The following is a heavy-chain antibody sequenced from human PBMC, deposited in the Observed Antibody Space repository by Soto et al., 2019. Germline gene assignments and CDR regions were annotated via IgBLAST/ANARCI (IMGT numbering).Heavy chain of an antibody. CDR3: AAGVDSSGYTTYYYYGMDV. V-gene: IGHV1-58*01. D-gene: IGHD3-22*01. CDR1: GFTFTSSA. J-gene: IGHJ6*02. Sequence: SVKVSCKASGFTFTSSAVQWVRQARGQRLEWIGWIVVGSGNTNYAQKFQERVTITRDMSTSTAYMELSSLRSEDTAVYYCAAGVDSSGYTTYYYYGMDVWGQGTTVTSP. CDR2: IVVGSGNT.